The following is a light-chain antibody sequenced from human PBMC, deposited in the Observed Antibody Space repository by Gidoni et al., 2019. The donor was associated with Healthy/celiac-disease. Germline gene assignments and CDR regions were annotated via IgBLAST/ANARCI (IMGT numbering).Light chain of an antibody. CDR2: LGS. J-gene: IGKJ3*01. Sequence: IVITQSPLSLPVTPGEPASISCRSSQSLLHSNGYNYLDWYLQKPGQSPQLLIYLGSNRASGVPDRFSGSGSGTDFTLKISRVEAEDVGVYYCMQALQTPTFGPXTKVDIK. CDR1: QSLLHSNGYNY. CDR3: MQALQTPT. V-gene: IGKV2-28*01.